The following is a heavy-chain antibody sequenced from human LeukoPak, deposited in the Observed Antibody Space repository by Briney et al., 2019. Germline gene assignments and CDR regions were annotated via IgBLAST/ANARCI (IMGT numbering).Heavy chain of an antibody. CDR1: GYTFTSYG. Sequence: GASVKVSCKASGYTFTSYGITWVRQAPGQGLEWMGRISPYNGNTNYAQKLQGRVTMTTDTSTSTAYMELRSLRSDDTAVYYCAREPYSSSSDYWGQGTLVTVSS. CDR2: ISPYNGNT. V-gene: IGHV1-18*01. J-gene: IGHJ4*02. D-gene: IGHD6-6*01. CDR3: AREPYSSSSDY.